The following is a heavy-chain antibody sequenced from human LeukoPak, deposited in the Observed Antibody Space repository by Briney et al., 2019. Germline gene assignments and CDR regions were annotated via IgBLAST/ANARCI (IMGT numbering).Heavy chain of an antibody. CDR1: GFTFSSYA. J-gene: IGHJ4*02. CDR3: ARGVDDFWSGYQPYYFDY. V-gene: IGHV3-48*04. Sequence: GGSLRLSCAASGFTFSSYAMSWVRQAPGKGLEWVSYISSSGSTIYYADSVKGRFTISRDNAKNSLYLQMNSLRAEDTAVYYCARGVDDFWSGYQPYYFDYWGQGTLVTVSS. D-gene: IGHD3-3*01. CDR2: ISSSGSTI.